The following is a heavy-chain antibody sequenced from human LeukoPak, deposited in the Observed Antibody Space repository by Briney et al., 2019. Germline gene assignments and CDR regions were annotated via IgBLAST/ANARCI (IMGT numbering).Heavy chain of an antibody. D-gene: IGHD2-15*01. CDR3: ARVVAGGAFDI. Sequence: RASVKLSCKASGFTFTRYYMHWVRQAPGQGLEWMGIINPGGGSPNYAQKFQGRLTMTRDMSTTTVYMELSSLTSEDTAVYFCARVVAGGAFDIWGQGTTVTVSS. CDR1: GFTFTRYY. J-gene: IGHJ3*02. CDR2: INPGGGSP. V-gene: IGHV1-46*01.